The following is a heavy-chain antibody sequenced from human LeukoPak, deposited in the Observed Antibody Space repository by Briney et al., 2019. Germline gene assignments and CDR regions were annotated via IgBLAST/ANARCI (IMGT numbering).Heavy chain of an antibody. CDR3: PSGDSTASYYYSTNRDV. Sequence: GGSLRLSCAASGFTVSSNYMSWVRQAPGKGLEWVSVIYSGGSTYYADSVKGRFTISRDNSKNTLYLQMNRLRAEDTPVYYCPSGDSTASYYYSTNRDVWGKGTTVTVSS. J-gene: IGHJ6*03. CDR2: IYSGGST. D-gene: IGHD6-6*01. CDR1: GFTVSSNY. V-gene: IGHV3-53*01.